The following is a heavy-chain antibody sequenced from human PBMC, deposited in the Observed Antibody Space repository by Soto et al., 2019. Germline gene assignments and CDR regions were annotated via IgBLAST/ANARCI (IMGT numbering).Heavy chain of an antibody. D-gene: IGHD3-3*01. V-gene: IGHV2-5*02. CDR2: IYWDDDK. J-gene: IGHJ4*02. CDR3: AHRVLRTVFGLVTTTAIYFDF. CDR1: GFSLTTSGVG. Sequence: QITLNESGPTQVKPRQTLTLTCTFSGFSLTTSGVGVGWIRQSPGKAPEWLALIYWDDDKRYSPSLKSSLTITKDTSKNQVVLTMADLDPAATATYYCAHRVLRTVFGLVTTTAIYFDFWGQGTPVAVSS.